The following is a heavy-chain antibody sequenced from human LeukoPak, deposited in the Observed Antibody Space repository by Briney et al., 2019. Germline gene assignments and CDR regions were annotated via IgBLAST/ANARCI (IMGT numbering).Heavy chain of an antibody. CDR1: GFTFSSYA. CDR3: ASVVVAATTLDP. J-gene: IGHJ5*02. CDR2: ISYDGSNK. Sequence: GGSLRPSCAASGFTFSSYAMHWVRQAPGKGLEWVAVISYDGSNKYYADSVKGRFTIFRDNSKNTLYLQMNSLRAEDTAVYYCASVVVAATTLDPWGQGTLVTVSS. V-gene: IGHV3-30*04. D-gene: IGHD2-15*01.